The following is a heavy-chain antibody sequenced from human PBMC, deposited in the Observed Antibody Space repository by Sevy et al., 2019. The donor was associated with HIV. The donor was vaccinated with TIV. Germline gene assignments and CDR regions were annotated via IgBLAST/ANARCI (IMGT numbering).Heavy chain of an antibody. CDR2: TYHGGSP. D-gene: IGHD3-22*01. Sequence: SETLSLTCAVSGYSISSGYYWGWIRQPPGKGLEWIGSTYHGGSPYYNPSLKSRVTISVDTSKNQFSLKLSSVTAADTAVYYCARARYYDSSAYYYFDYWGQGTLVTVSS. CDR1: GYSISSGYY. V-gene: IGHV4-38-2*01. CDR3: ARARYYDSSAYYYFDY. J-gene: IGHJ4*02.